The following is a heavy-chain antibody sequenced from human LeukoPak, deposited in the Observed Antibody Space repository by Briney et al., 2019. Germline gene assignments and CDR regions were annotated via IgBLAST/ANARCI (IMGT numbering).Heavy chain of an antibody. CDR1: GFTFSSYG. V-gene: IGHV3-30*02. CDR3: AKVWLQFREVLVD. D-gene: IGHD5-24*01. CDR2: IRYDGSNK. Sequence: GGSLRLSCAASGFTFSSYGMHWVRQAPGKGLGWVAFIRYDGSNKYYADSVKGRFTISRDNSKNTLYLQMNSLRAEDTAVYYCAKVWLQFREVLVDWGQGTLVTVSS. J-gene: IGHJ4*02.